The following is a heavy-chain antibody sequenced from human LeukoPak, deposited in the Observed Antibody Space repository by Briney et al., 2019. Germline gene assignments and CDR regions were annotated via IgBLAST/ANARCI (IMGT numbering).Heavy chain of an antibody. V-gene: IGHV3-23*01. CDR3: AKDILKDSGSYVTWFAFDI. CDR2: ISGSGGST. CDR1: GFTFSSYA. Sequence: PGGSLRLSCAASGFTFSSYAMSCVRQAPGKGLEWVSAISGSGGSTYYADSVKGRFTISRDNSKNTLYLQMNSLRAEDTAVYYCAKDILKDSGSYVTWFAFDIWGQGTMVTVSS. D-gene: IGHD1-26*01. J-gene: IGHJ3*02.